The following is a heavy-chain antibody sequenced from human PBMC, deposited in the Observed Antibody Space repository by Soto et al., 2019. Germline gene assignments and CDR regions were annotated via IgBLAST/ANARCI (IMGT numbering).Heavy chain of an antibody. CDR2: ISYDGSNK. CDR3: AKDTPDYYDSSGYLGY. J-gene: IGHJ4*02. D-gene: IGHD3-22*01. V-gene: IGHV3-30*18. CDR1: GFTFSSYG. Sequence: VGSLRLSCAASGFTFSSYGMHWVRQAPGKGLEWVAVISYDGSNKYYADSVKGRFTISRDNSKNTLYLQMNSLRAEDTAVYYCAKDTPDYYDSSGYLGYWGQGTLVTVSS.